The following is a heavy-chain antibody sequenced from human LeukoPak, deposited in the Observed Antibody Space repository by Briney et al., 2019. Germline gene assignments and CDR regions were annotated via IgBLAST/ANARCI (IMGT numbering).Heavy chain of an antibody. V-gene: IGHV3-23*01. CDR3: AKDTKVRRIQLWSPDY. CDR2: IASGGNT. Sequence: PGGSLRLSCAASGFTFNSYAMAWVRQAPGKGLEWVSNIASGGNTYYADSVKGRFTISRDNSKNTLYLQMNSLRAEDTAVYYCAKDTKVRRIQLWSPDYWGQGTLVTVSS. D-gene: IGHD5-18*01. J-gene: IGHJ4*02. CDR1: GFTFNSYA.